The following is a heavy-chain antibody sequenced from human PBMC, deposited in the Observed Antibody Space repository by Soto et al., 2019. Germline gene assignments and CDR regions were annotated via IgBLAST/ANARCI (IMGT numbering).Heavy chain of an antibody. D-gene: IGHD3-9*01. Sequence: VGSLRLSCAGSGFTPTTTPLSWVRQPPGKGPEWVTTISGTASRTYYVDSVKGRFFISRDNAKNTVTLQMNNLTLDDTAVYYCATSFRYFDNWGQGTRVTVSS. CDR1: GFTPTTTP. J-gene: IGHJ4*02. CDR2: ISGTASRT. CDR3: ATSFRYFDN. V-gene: IGHV3-23*01.